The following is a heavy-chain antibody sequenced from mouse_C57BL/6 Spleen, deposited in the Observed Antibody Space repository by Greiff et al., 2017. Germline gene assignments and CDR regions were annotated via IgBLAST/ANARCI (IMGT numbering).Heavy chain of an antibody. CDR3: AREGYGNYFDY. J-gene: IGHJ2*01. D-gene: IGHD2-1*01. V-gene: IGHV1-61*01. Sequence: VQLQQSGAELVRPGSSVKLSCKASGYTFTSYWMDWVKQRPGQGLEWIGNIYPSDSETHYNQKFKDKATLTVDKSSSTAYMQLSSLTSEDSAVYYCAREGYGNYFDYWVQGTTLTVSS. CDR2: IYPSDSET. CDR1: GYTFTSYW.